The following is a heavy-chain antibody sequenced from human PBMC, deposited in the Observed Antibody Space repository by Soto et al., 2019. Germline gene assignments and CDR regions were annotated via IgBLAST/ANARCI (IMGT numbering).Heavy chain of an antibody. V-gene: IGHV3-23*01. CDR3: ARKFYYDSSNYRDVLDY. Sequence: EVQLLESGGGLVQPGGSLRLSCVASGFTFSRFAMSWVRQAPGKGLEWVSAIAVSGSTFYPDSVKRRFIISRDNSHNPLDLLMNSLRAEDTAVYYCARKFYYDSSNYRDVLDYWCQGTLLSVSS. J-gene: IGHJ4*02. CDR1: GFTFSRFA. D-gene: IGHD3-22*01. CDR2: IAVSGST.